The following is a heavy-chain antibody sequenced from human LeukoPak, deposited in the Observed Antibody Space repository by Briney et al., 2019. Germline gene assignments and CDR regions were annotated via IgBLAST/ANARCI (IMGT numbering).Heavy chain of an antibody. CDR1: GGSISSYY. D-gene: IGHD3-3*01. J-gene: IGHJ4*02. V-gene: IGHV4-4*07. Sequence: PSETLSLTCTVSGGSISSYYWSWIRQPAGKGLEWIGRIYTSGSTNYNPSLTSRVTMSVDTSKNQFSLKLSSVTAADTAVYYCASSYYDFWSGSDYFDYWGQGTLVTVSS. CDR2: IYTSGST. CDR3: ASSYYDFWSGSDYFDY.